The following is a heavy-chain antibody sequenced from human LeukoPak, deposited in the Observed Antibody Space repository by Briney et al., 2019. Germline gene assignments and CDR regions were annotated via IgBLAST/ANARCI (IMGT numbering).Heavy chain of an antibody. J-gene: IGHJ4*02. V-gene: IGHV3-23*01. CDR1: GLTFSSYA. CDR3: AKGRTYYDILTGYDY. CDR2: ISGSGGST. Sequence: PGGSLRLSCAASGLTFSSYAMSWVRQAPGKGLEWVSGISGSGGSTYYADSVKSRFTISRDNSKNTLYLQVNSLRAEDTAVYYCAKGRTYYDILTGYDYWGQGTLVTVS. D-gene: IGHD3-9*01.